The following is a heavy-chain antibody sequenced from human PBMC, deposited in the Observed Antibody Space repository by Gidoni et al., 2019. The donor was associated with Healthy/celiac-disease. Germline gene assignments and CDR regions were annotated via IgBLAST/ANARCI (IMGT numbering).Heavy chain of an antibody. V-gene: IGHV3-21*01. CDR3: ARGRMTTVTKIDY. Sequence: EVQLVESGGGLVKPGGSLRLSCAASGFTFSSYSMNWVRQAPGKGLEWVSSISSSSSYIYYADSVKGRFTISRDNAKNSLYLQMNSLRAEDTAVYYCARGRMTTVTKIDYWGQGTLVTVSS. CDR1: GFTFSSYS. CDR2: ISSSSSYI. D-gene: IGHD4-17*01. J-gene: IGHJ4*02.